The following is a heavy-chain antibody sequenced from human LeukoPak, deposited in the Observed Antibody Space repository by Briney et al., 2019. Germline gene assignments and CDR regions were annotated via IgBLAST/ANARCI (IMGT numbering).Heavy chain of an antibody. V-gene: IGHV4-59*01. CDR1: GGSISSYY. Sequence: SETLSLTCTVSGGSISSYYWSWIRQPPGKGLEWIGYIYYGGSTNYNPSLKSRVTISVDTSKNQFSLKLSSATAADTAVYYCAGGGYSYGPDYWGQGTLVTVSS. J-gene: IGHJ4*02. D-gene: IGHD5-18*01. CDR3: AGGGYSYGPDY. CDR2: IYYGGST.